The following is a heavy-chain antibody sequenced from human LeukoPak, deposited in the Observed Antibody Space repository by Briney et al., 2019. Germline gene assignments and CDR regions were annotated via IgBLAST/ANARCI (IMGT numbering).Heavy chain of an antibody. J-gene: IGHJ4*02. CDR3: AREEGNSNVDY. V-gene: IGHV4-30-4*01. CDR2: IYYSGST. Sequence: PSETLSLTCTVSGGSISSGDYYWSWIRQPPGKGLEWIGYIYYSGSTYYNPSLKSRVTISVDMSKNQFSLKLSSVTAADTAVYYCAREEGNSNVDYWGQGTLVTVSS. CDR1: GGSISSGDYY. D-gene: IGHD1-20*01.